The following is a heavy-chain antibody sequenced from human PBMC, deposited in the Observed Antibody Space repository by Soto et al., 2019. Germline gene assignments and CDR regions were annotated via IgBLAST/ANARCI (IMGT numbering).Heavy chain of an antibody. J-gene: IGHJ4*02. CDR3: AKGGRQSLVTSDFNY. Sequence: VQLVESGGGVVQPGRSLRLSCAASGFTFSDYAMHWVRQAPGKGLEWVAVVSHDGRNTHYADSVKGRFTISRDSSKNTVSLAMTSLRAEDTAVYYCAKGGRQSLVTSDFNYWGQGALVTVSS. CDR1: GFTFSDYA. V-gene: IGHV3-30*18. CDR2: VSHDGRNT. D-gene: IGHD6-19*01.